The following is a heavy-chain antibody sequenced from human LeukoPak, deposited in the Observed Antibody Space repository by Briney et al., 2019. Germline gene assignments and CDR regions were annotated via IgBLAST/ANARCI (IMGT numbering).Heavy chain of an antibody. V-gene: IGHV3-11*01. D-gene: IGHD3-22*01. CDR1: GFTFSDYY. J-gene: IGHJ4*02. Sequence: PGGSLRLSCAASGFTFSDYYMSWIRQAPGKGLEWVSYISSSGSTIYYADSVKGRFTISRDNAKNSLYLQMNRLRAEDTAVYYWAREIVSSGYSDYWGQGTLVTVSS. CDR3: AREIVSSGYSDY. CDR2: ISSSGSTI.